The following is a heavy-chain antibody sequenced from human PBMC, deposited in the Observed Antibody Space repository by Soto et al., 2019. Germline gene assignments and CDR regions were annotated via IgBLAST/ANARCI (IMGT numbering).Heavy chain of an antibody. CDR1: GFTFSSYA. CDR2: ISYDGSNK. V-gene: IGHV3-30-3*01. Sequence: QVQLVESGGGVVQPGRSLRLSCAASGFTFSSYAMHWVRQAPGKGLEWVAVISYDGSNKYYADSVKGRFTISRDNSKNTLYLQMNSLRAEDTAVYYCAGAPHPPTPFDYWGQGTLVTVSS. CDR3: AGAPHPPTPFDY. J-gene: IGHJ4*02.